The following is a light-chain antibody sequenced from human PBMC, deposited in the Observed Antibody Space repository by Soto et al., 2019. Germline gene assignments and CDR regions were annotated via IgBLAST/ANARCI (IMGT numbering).Light chain of an antibody. J-gene: IGKJ1*01. CDR1: QSVGSSH. Sequence: EIVLTQSPGTLSLSPGERATLSCRASQSVGSSHLAWYQQKPGQAPRLLIYGASSSATGIPDRFSGSGSGTDFTLTISRLEPEDFAVYYCQQYGSAPWTFGQGTKVEIK. CDR3: QQYGSAPWT. V-gene: IGKV3-20*01. CDR2: GAS.